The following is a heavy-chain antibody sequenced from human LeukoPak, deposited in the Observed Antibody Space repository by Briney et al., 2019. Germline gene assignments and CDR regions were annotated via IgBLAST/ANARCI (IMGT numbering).Heavy chain of an antibody. CDR1: GGSISSYY. D-gene: IGHD3-22*01. CDR3: ARELTLYYYDSSGYYHAFDI. V-gene: IGHV4-4*07. J-gene: IGHJ3*02. Sequence: SETLSLTCTASGGSISSYYWSWIRQPAGKGVKWIGRIYTSGSTNYNPSLKSRVTMSVDTSKNQFSLKLSSVTAADTAVYYCARELTLYYYDSSGYYHAFDIWGQGTMVTVSS. CDR2: IYTSGST.